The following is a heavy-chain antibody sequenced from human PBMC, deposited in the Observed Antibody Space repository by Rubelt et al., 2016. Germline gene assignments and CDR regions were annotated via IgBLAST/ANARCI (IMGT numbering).Heavy chain of an antibody. J-gene: IGHJ4*02. V-gene: IGHV4-31*03. CDR3: ARGDYDSSGYPDY. Sequence: QVQLQESGPGLVKPSQTLSLTCTVSGGSISGGGYYWSWIRQHPGKGLEWIGYIYYSGSTYYNPSLKSRVTISVDTSKNQFSLRLGAWTAADTAVYYWARGDYDSSGYPDYWGQGTLVTVSS. CDR2: IYYSGST. D-gene: IGHD3-22*01. CDR1: GGSISGGGYY.